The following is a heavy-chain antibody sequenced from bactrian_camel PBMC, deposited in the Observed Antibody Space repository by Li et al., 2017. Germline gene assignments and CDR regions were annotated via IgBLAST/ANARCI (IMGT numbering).Heavy chain of an antibody. D-gene: IGHD6*01. CDR3: AANPTLDAYGGSSWLRGDEYEY. V-gene: IGHV3S55*01. CDR1: GYTDGAARN. CDR2: IDSDDST. Sequence: HVQLVESGGGSVQAGGSLRLSCVASGYTDGAARNMAWFRQSPGKERGVVAGIDSDDSTGYADAVKGRFTSSQDKAKKTMYLQMNSLKPEDTALYYCAANPTLDAYGGSSWLRGDEYEYWGQGTQVTVS. J-gene: IGHJ4*01.